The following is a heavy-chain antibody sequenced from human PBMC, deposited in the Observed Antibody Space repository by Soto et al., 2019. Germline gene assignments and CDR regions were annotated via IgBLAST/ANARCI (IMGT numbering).Heavy chain of an antibody. J-gene: IGHJ4*02. CDR3: ARESSGLYYFDY. D-gene: IGHD6-19*01. Sequence: SQTHSITCAISAGRVSGSIATCNRIRQSPSRGREWLGRTYDRSKWYHVYAVSVKSRITIIAGTSKDQFSLQLDSVTPEDTAVYDCARESSGLYYFDYWGQGTRVTDSS. CDR2: TYDRSKWYH. CDR1: AGRVSGSIAT. V-gene: IGHV6-1*01.